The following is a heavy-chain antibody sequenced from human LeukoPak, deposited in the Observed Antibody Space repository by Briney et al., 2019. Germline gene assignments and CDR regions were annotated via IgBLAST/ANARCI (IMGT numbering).Heavy chain of an antibody. CDR3: ARSGYYNDAFDI. V-gene: IGHV1-69*04. Sequence: GASVKVSCKASGGTFSSYAISWVRQAPGRGLEWMGRIIPILGIANYAQKFQGRVTITADKSTSTAYMELSSLRSEDTAVYYCARSGYYNDAFDIWGQGTMVTVSS. CDR2: IIPILGIA. D-gene: IGHD3-22*01. CDR1: GGTFSSYA. J-gene: IGHJ3*02.